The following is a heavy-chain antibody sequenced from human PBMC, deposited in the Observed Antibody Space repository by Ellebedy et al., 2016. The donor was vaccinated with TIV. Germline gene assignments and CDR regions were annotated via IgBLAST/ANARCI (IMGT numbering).Heavy chain of an antibody. CDR3: ARDSRSSTSPNFDY. D-gene: IGHD2-2*01. CDR1: GYTFTSYG. Sequence: ASVKVSXKASGYTFTSYGISWVRQAPGQGLEWMGWISAYNGNTNYAQKLQGRVTMTTDTSTSTAYMELRSLRSDDTAVYYCARDSRSSTSPNFDYWGQGTLVTVSS. CDR2: ISAYNGNT. J-gene: IGHJ4*02. V-gene: IGHV1-18*04.